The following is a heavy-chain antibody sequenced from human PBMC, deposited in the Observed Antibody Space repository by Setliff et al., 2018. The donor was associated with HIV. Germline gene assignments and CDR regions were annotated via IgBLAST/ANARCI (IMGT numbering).Heavy chain of an antibody. CDR1: GFTFSSYW. CDR2: ISGGGDDT. D-gene: IGHD2-2*01. J-gene: IGHJ4*02. CDR3: TADPYYFDS. V-gene: IGHV3-23*01. Sequence: GGSLRLSCAASGFTFSSYWMSWVRQAPGKGLEWVSAISGGGDDTYYADSVKGRFTISRDNSKNTLYLQMNSLRAEDTAVYYCTADPYYFDSWGQGTLVTVSS.